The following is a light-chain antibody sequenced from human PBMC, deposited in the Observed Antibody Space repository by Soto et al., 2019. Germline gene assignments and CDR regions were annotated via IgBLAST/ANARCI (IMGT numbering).Light chain of an antibody. CDR1: QSVRSS. Sequence: EIVLTQSPGTLSLSPGERATLSCRASQSVRSSLAWYQQKSVQPPGFLIYVASSRATGIPDRFSGSGSATDFTLTISILEYEDFAVDYCQQYGSLPRTFGQGPNVEIK. V-gene: IGKV3-20*01. J-gene: IGKJ1*01. CDR3: QQYGSLPRT. CDR2: VAS.